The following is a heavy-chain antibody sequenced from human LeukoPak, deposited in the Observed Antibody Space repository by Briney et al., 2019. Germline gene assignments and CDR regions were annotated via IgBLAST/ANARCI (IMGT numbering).Heavy chain of an antibody. J-gene: IGHJ4*02. V-gene: IGHV1-8*01. CDR3: AREYYDILTGSVSDY. Sequence: ASVKVSCKAFGYTFTSYDINWVRQATGQGLEWMGWMNPNSGNTGYAQKFQGRVTMTRNTSISTAYMELSSLRSEDTAVYYCAREYYDILTGSVSDYWGQGTLVTVSS. CDR2: MNPNSGNT. D-gene: IGHD3-9*01. CDR1: GYTFTSYD.